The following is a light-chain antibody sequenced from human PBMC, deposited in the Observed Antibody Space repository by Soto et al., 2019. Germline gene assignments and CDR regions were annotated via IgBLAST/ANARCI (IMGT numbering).Light chain of an antibody. CDR2: YTS. Sequence: EIVFTQSPATLSSSPGETATLSCRASQYVGTRLAWYPHKPGQAPRLLIYYTSNRATGIPARFSGSGAGTEFTLTINSLAPEDFEIDYCHQRQSWTRTFGQGTKVDIK. V-gene: IGKV3-11*01. CDR1: QYVGTR. J-gene: IGKJ1*01. CDR3: HQRQSWTRT.